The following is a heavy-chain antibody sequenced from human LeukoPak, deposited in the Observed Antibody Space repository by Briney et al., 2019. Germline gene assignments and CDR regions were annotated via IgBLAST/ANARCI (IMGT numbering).Heavy chain of an antibody. CDR1: GGSFSGYY. CDR3: ARGYYYYGMDV. V-gene: IGHV4-34*01. J-gene: IGHJ6*02. CDR2: INHSGST. Sequence: SETLSLTCAVYGGSFSGYYWSWIRQPPGKGLEWIGEINHSGSTNYNPSLKSRVTISVDTSKNQFSLKLSSVTAVDTAVYYCARGYYYYGMDVWGQGTTVTVSS.